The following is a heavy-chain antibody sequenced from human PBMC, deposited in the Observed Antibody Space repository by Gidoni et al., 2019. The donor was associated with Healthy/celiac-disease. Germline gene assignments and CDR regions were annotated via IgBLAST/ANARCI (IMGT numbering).Heavy chain of an antibody. CDR1: GGSISSSSYY. V-gene: IGHV4-39*01. J-gene: IGHJ3*02. Sequence: QLQLQASVPGLVTPSETLSLTCTVSGGSISSSSYYWGWIRQPPGKGLEWIGSIYYSGSTYYNPSLKSRVTISVDTSKNQFSLKLSSVTAADTAVYYCARRDDAFDIWGQGTMVTVSS. CDR3: ARRDDAFDI. CDR2: IYYSGST.